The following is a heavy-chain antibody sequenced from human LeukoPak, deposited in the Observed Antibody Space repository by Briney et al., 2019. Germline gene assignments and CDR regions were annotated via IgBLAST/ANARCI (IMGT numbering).Heavy chain of an antibody. CDR1: GGSLSSHY. D-gene: IGHD4-23*01. CDR2: IYHTGST. Sequence: SETLSLTCNVSGGSLSSHYWSWDRQSPEKGLEWIGQIYHTGSTHYNPSLRSRFAISVDTSKNKLFLNVKSVTAADTAVYYCGREGRWGMKYYFDFWGQGTLVIVTS. J-gene: IGHJ4*02. CDR3: GREGRWGMKYYFDF. V-gene: IGHV4-59*11.